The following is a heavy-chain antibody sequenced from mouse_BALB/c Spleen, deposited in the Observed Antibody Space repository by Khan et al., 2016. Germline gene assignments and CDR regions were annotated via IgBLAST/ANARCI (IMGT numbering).Heavy chain of an antibody. CDR2: INPDSSTI. V-gene: IGHV4-1*02. CDR3: GRLYYYGNVDY. Sequence: EVKLLESGGGLVQPGGSLKLSCAASGFDFSRYWMSWVRQAPGKGLEWIGEINPDSSTINYTPSLKDKFIISRDNAKNMLYLQMSKVRSEDTALYYCGRLYYYGNVDYWGQGTTLTVSS. CDR1: GFDFSRYW. D-gene: IGHD1-1*01. J-gene: IGHJ2*01.